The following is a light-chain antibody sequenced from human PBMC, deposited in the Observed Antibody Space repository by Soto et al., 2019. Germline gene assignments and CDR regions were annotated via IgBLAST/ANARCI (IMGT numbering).Light chain of an antibody. CDR3: QHYNNWPWK. CDR2: DAS. CDR1: QSVSSN. J-gene: IGKJ1*01. V-gene: IGKV3-15*01. Sequence: VVMWQSPATLSVSPGEGATLSCRASQSVSSNFAWYQQKPGQPPRLLIYDASTRATGIPARFNGSGSGTEFTLTISSLQSENFAVYSCQHYNNWPWKFGQGTKVDIK.